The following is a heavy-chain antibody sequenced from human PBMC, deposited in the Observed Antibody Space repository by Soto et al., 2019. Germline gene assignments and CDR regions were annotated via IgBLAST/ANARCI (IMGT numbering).Heavy chain of an antibody. CDR2: IHHSGST. Sequence: QVHLQESGPGLVKPSGTLSLTCAVSGDAISSNNWWTWVRQPPGKGPEWIGEIHHSGSTNYNPSLTSRVTISIDKSKNQFSLNLSSVTAADTAMYYCATFLSGYYYTDAFDIWGQGTMGTVSS. V-gene: IGHV4-4*02. D-gene: IGHD3-22*01. J-gene: IGHJ3*02. CDR3: ATFLSGYYYTDAFDI. CDR1: GDAISSNNW.